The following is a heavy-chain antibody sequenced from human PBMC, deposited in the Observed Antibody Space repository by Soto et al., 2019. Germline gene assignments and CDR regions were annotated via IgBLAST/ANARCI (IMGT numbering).Heavy chain of an antibody. V-gene: IGHV3-21*01. Sequence: PGGSLRLSCAASGFTFSSYSMNWVRQAPGKGLEWVSSISSSSSYIYYADSVKGRFTISRDNAKNSLYLQMNSLRAEDTAVYYCARDKAAAAGTHVYWGQGTLVTVSS. J-gene: IGHJ4*02. CDR3: ARDKAAAAGTHVY. CDR1: GFTFSSYS. D-gene: IGHD6-13*01. CDR2: ISSSSSYI.